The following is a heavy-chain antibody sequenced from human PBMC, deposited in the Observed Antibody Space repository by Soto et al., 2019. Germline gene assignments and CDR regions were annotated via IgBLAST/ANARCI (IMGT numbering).Heavy chain of an antibody. CDR1: GYTFTSYG. V-gene: IGHV1-18*01. J-gene: IGHJ4*02. D-gene: IGHD6-25*01. CDR2: ISAYNGNT. Sequence: ASVKVSCKASGYTFTSYGISWVRQAPGQGLEWMGWISAYNGNTNYAQKLQGRVTMTTDTSTSTAYMELRSLRSDDTAVYYCARSGSGPSIAAANYFDYWGQGTLVTVSS. CDR3: ARSGSGPSIAAANYFDY.